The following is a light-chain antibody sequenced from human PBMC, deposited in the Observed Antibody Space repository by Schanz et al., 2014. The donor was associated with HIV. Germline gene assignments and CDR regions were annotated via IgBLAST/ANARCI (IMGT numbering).Light chain of an antibody. CDR2: ATS. J-gene: IGKJ4*01. CDR1: QSVGGSQ. V-gene: IGKV3-20*01. CDR3: QQYGSSPLT. Sequence: EIVLTQSPGRLSLSPGERATLSCRASQSVGGSQLAWFQLKRGQPPRLLIYATSFRAVGIPDRFSGSGSETDFTLTISRLEPEDFAVYYCQQYGSSPLTFGGGTKVEIK.